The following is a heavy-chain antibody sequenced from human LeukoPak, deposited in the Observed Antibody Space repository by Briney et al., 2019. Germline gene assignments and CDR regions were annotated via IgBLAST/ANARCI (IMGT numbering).Heavy chain of an antibody. Sequence: SQTLSLTCVISGDNVSSNTATWNWIRQSRSRGLEWLGRTYYRSKWYNDYAVSVKSRITINPDTSKNQFSLHLNSVTPDDTALYCCARGGLVRGSLNSLTGFDFWGQGTMVTVSS. V-gene: IGHV6-1*01. CDR1: GDNVSSNTAT. CDR2: TYYRSKWYN. J-gene: IGHJ3*01. D-gene: IGHD3-10*01. CDR3: ARGGLVRGSLNSLTGFDF.